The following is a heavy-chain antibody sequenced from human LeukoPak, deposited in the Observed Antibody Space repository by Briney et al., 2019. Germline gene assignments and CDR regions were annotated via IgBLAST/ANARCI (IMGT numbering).Heavy chain of an antibody. V-gene: IGHV4-59*01. D-gene: IGHD5-12*01. Sequence: SETLSPTCAVSGGSISSYYWSWIRKPPGKGLEWIGYIYKTGNTNYNPSLKSRVTISVDTSKNQFSLKLSSVTAADTAMYYCASRTYVDRPEYWGQGTLVTVSS. CDR3: ASRTYVDRPEY. J-gene: IGHJ4*02. CDR1: GGSISSYY. CDR2: IYKTGNT.